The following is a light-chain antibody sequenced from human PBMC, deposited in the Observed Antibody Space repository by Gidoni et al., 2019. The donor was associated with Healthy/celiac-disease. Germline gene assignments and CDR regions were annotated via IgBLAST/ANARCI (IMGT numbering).Light chain of an antibody. CDR3: QQYGSSPPLT. Sequence: EIVLTQSPGTLSLSPGARATLSCRASQSVSRSYLAWYQQKPGLAPRLLIYGASSRATGIPDRFSGSGSGTDFTLTISRLEPEDFAVYYCQQYGSSPPLTFGGGTKVEIK. CDR1: QSVSRSY. J-gene: IGKJ4*01. CDR2: GAS. V-gene: IGKV3-20*01.